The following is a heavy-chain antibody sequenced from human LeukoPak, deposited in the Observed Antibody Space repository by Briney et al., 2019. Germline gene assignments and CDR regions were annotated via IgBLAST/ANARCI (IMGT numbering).Heavy chain of an antibody. J-gene: IGHJ4*02. CDR2: IYYSGST. V-gene: IGHV4-39*01. Sequence: PSETLSLTCTVSGGSISSSSYYWGWIRQPPGKGLEWIGSIYYSGSTYYNPSLKSRVTISVDTSKNQFPLKLSSVTAADTAVYYCARLRDTMIFNYWGQGTLVTVSS. CDR1: GGSISSSSYY. D-gene: IGHD3-22*01. CDR3: ARLRDTMIFNY.